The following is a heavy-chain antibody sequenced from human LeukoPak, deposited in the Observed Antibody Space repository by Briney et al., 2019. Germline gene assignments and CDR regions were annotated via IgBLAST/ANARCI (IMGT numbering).Heavy chain of an antibody. V-gene: IGHV3-9*01. D-gene: IGHD1-26*01. CDR1: GFTFDDYG. J-gene: IGHJ4*02. CDR3: ARFSGSNLFAY. CDR2: LSWNSGSI. Sequence: TGGSLRLSCAASGFTFDDYGMHWVRLIPGKGLEWVSGLSWNSGSIGYADSVKGRFTISRDNAKNSLYLQMNSLRAEDTAVYYCARFSGSNLFAYWGQGTLVTVSS.